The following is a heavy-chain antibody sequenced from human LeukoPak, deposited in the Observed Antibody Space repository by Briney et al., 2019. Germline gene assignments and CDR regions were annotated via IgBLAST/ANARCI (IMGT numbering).Heavy chain of an antibody. V-gene: IGHV3-23*01. D-gene: IGHD5-18*01. CDR3: AKDGGSSYGPTFF. Sequence: PGGSLRLSCAASGFTFSSYAMSGVRQAPGKGQEGVSAITGSGGSTYYAHSVKGRLTISRDNSKNTLYLQMNSLRAEDTDVYYCAKDGGSSYGPTFFWGQGTLVTVSS. CDR1: GFTFSSYA. J-gene: IGHJ4*02. CDR2: ITGSGGST.